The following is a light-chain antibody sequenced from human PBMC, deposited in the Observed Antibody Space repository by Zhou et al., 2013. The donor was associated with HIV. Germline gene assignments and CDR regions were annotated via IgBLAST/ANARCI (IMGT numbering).Light chain of an antibody. Sequence: DIQMTQSPSSLSACVGDRVIITCRASQSISTYLNWYQQKPGKAPKLLIYAASSLQSGVPSRFSGSGSGTDFTLTISSLQPEDSATYYCQQTYSTPQVTFGQGTRLEIK. CDR2: AAS. CDR1: QSISTY. CDR3: QQTYSTPQVT. V-gene: IGKV1-39*01. J-gene: IGKJ5*01.